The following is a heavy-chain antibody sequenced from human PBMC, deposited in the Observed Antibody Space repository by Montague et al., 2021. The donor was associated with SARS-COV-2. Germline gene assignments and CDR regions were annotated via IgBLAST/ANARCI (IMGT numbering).Heavy chain of an antibody. CDR3: VRGIEAAGSYDY. CDR2: TYYRSMWKS. Sequence: CAISGDCVSSNSATWNWIRQSPSRGLEWLGRTYYRSMWKSDYARALKSRIAINPDTSKNQFSLQLSSVTPEDTALYYCVRGIEAAGSYDYWGQGTLVTVSS. V-gene: IGHV6-1*01. J-gene: IGHJ4*02. D-gene: IGHD6-13*01. CDR1: GDCVSSNSAT.